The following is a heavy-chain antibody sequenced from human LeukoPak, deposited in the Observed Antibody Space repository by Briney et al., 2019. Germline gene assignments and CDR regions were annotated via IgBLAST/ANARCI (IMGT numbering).Heavy chain of an antibody. V-gene: IGHV4-59*08. J-gene: IGHJ3*02. Sequence: SETLSLTCTVSGGSISSYYWSWIRQPPGKGLEWIGYIYYSGSTNYNPSLKSRVTISVDTSKNQFSLKLSSVTAADTAVYYCARHGADGYSYTEPNAFDIWGQGTVVTVSS. CDR1: GGSISSYY. CDR2: IYYSGST. D-gene: IGHD5-18*01. CDR3: ARHGADGYSYTEPNAFDI.